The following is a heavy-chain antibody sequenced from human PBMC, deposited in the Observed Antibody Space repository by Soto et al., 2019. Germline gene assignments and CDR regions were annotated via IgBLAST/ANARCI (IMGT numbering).Heavy chain of an antibody. CDR2: ISDNGGST. J-gene: IGHJ4*02. D-gene: IGHD1-26*01. V-gene: IGHV3-64D*06. CDR1: GFTFRSYS. CDR3: VKGAQYSGSYYYFDN. Sequence: GGSLRLSCSASGFTFRSYSMHWGRQAPGKGLEYVSAISDNGGSTYYADSVKGRFTISRDNSQNTLYLQMTTLRVEDTALYFCVKGAQYSGSYYYFDNWGQGTLVTVSS.